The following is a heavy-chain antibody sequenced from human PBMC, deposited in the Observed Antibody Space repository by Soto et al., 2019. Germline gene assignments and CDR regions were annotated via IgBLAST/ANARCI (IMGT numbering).Heavy chain of an antibody. Sequence: AASVKVSCKASGYTFTSYGISWVRQAPGQGLEWMGWISAYNGNTNYAQKLQGRVTMTTDTSTSTAYMELRSLRSGDTAVYYCATQTRGYSQFNWGQRTLVPVSS. CDR1: GYTFTSYG. D-gene: IGHD2-21*01. V-gene: IGHV1-18*01. CDR3: ATQTRGYSQFN. CDR2: ISAYNGNT. J-gene: IGHJ1*01.